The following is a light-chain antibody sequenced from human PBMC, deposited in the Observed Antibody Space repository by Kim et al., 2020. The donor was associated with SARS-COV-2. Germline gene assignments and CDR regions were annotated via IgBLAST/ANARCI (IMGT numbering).Light chain of an antibody. CDR2: EVS. CDR1: SSDVGTYNR. J-gene: IGLJ1*01. CDR3: NSYTSTSTFV. V-gene: IGLV2-18*02. Sequence: QSALTQPPAVSGSPGQSITISCTGASSDVGTYNRFSWYQQPPGTAPKLLIYEVSHRPSGVPDRFSGSKSGNTASLTISGLQAADEADYFCNSYTSTSTFVFGTGTKVTVL.